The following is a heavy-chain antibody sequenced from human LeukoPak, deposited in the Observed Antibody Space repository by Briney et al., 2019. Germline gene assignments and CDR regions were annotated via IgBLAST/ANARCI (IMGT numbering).Heavy chain of an antibody. CDR1: GFTFSSFG. Sequence: HAGRSLRLSCAASGFTFSSFGMHWVRQAPGKGLEWVAVLSYDGSNNYYADSVKGRFTISRDNSKNTLYLQMNSLRAEDTAVYYRAKDASTVTLHADYWGHRTLVTASS. V-gene: IGHV3-30*18. CDR2: LSYDGSNN. CDR3: AKDASTVTLHADY. D-gene: IGHD4-17*01. J-gene: IGHJ4*01.